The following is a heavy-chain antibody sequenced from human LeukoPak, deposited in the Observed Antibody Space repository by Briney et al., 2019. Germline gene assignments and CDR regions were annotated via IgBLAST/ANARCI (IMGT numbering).Heavy chain of an antibody. CDR3: AREAVYYGSGSLDY. D-gene: IGHD3-10*01. Sequence: SETLSLTCTVSGGSISGYYWTWIRQPAGKGLEWIGRIYASGSTNYNPSLKSRVTLALDTSKNQFSLKLSSVTAADTAVYYCAREAVYYGSGSLDYWGQGTLVTVSS. CDR1: GGSISGYY. J-gene: IGHJ4*02. V-gene: IGHV4-4*07. CDR2: IYASGST.